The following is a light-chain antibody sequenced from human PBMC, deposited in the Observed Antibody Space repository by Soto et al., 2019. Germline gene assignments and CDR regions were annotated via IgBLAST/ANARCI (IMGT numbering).Light chain of an antibody. Sequence: ETVMTQSPGTLSVSPGEIATLSCRASQTVRNNYLAWYQQKPGQAPRLLIYGTYSRATGIPDRFSGSGSGTDFTLTISRLETEDSAVYYCQQYVTSPEWVFGQGTKVDIK. V-gene: IGKV3-20*01. CDR2: GTY. J-gene: IGKJ1*01. CDR3: QQYVTSPEWV. CDR1: QTVRNNY.